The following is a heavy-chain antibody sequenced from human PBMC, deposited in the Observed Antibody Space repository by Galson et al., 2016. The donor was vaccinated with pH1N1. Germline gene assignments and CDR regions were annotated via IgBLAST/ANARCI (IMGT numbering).Heavy chain of an antibody. Sequence: LSLTCIVSGGSISSHYWSWIRQPPGKGLEWIGYIHYSGSTDYNSSLKSRLSLSVDTSSNQFSLKLNSVTAADTVVYYCARGYREKLGTGTHYYYSMDDWGPGTTVTVSS. CDR2: IHYSGST. CDR1: GGSISSHY. J-gene: IGHJ6*03. D-gene: IGHD3/OR15-3a*01. CDR3: ARGYREKLGTGTHYYYSMDD. V-gene: IGHV4-59*11.